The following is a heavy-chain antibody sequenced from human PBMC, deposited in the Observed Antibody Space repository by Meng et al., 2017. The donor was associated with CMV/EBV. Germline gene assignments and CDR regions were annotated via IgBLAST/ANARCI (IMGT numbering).Heavy chain of an antibody. CDR3: ARHLAAIFGVDAFDI. CDR2: IYSGGSST. D-gene: IGHD3-3*01. CDR1: GFTFSSYA. Sequence: GGSLRLSCAASGFTFSSYAMSWVRQAPGKGLEWVSVIYSGGSSTYYADSVKGRFTISRDNSKNTLYLQMNSLRAEDTAVYYCARHLAAIFGVDAFDIWGQGTMVTVSS. J-gene: IGHJ3*02. V-gene: IGHV3-23*03.